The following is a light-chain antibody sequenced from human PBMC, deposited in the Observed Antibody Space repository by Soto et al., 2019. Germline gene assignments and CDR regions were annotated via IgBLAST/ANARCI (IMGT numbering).Light chain of an antibody. V-gene: IGKV1-33*01. CDR2: DAS. CDR3: QQYDNLPLT. J-gene: IGKJ4*01. Sequence: DIQMTQSPSSLSASVGDRVTITCQASQDINKHLNWYQQKPGKAPKLLIYDASNLETGVPSRFSGSGSGTYFTFTISSLQPEDIATYYCQQYDNLPLTFGGGTKVEIK. CDR1: QDINKH.